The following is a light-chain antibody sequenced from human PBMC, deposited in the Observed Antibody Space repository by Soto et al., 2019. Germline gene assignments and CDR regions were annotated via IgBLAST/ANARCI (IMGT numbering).Light chain of an antibody. V-gene: IGLV2-14*03. J-gene: IGLJ1*01. CDR1: SSDLGDYNY. CDR2: DVS. CDR3: TSYTTTGPDV. Sequence: QSALTQPASVSGSPGQSITISCTGASSDLGDYNYVSWYQQHPGKAPKLMIYDVSSRPSGVSDRFSGSKSGNTASLTISGLQAEDEADYYCTSYTTTGPDVFATGTKVTVL.